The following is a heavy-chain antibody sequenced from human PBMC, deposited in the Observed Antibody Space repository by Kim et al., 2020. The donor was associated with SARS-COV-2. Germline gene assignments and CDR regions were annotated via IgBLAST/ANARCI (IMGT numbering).Heavy chain of an antibody. CDR2: IYYSGST. J-gene: IGHJ4*02. V-gene: IGHV4-39*01. D-gene: IGHD3-10*01. CDR1: GGSISSSSYY. CDR3: ARNQYGSGSYSDY. Sequence: SETLSLTCTVSGGSISSSSYYWCWIRQPPGKGLEWIGSIYYSGSTYYNPSLKSRVNISVDTSKNQFSQKLSSVTAADTAVYYCARNQYGSGSYSDYWGQRTLVTVSS.